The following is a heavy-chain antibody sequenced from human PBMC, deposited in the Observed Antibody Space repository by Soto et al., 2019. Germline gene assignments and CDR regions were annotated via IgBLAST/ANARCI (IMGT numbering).Heavy chain of an antibody. J-gene: IGHJ3*01. V-gene: IGHV4-59*07. CDR3: ARQQYTVVTAFDV. Sequence: QVQLKESGPGLVKPADTLSLKCTVSGGSITPYYWSWIRQTPGGGLEGIGYVSYNGNTNYNPSLKSRVSISADTSKNEFSLKLTSLTAADAAIYFCARQQYTVVTAFDVWGQGTMVAVSS. D-gene: IGHD2-15*01. CDR2: VSYNGNT. CDR1: GGSITPYY.